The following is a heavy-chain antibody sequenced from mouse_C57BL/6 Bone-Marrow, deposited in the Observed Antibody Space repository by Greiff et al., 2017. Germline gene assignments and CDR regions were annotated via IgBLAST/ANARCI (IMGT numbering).Heavy chain of an antibody. J-gene: IGHJ3*01. CDR3: ARVEDDYPFAN. Sequence: QVQLQQSGAELVKPGASVKLSCKASGYTFNSYWMQWVKQRPGQGLEWIGEIDPSDSYTNYNQKFKGKATLTVDTSSSTAYMQRSSLTSEGSAVYYCARVEDDYPFANWGQGTLVTVSA. V-gene: IGHV1-50*01. D-gene: IGHD2-4*01. CDR2: IDPSDSYT. CDR1: GYTFNSYW.